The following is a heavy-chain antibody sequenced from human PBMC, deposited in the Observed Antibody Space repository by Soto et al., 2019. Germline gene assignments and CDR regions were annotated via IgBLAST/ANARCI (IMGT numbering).Heavy chain of an antibody. V-gene: IGHV1-2*02. CDR3: PRGGITSFGVVIIHWFDP. D-gene: IGHD3-3*01. J-gene: IGHJ5*02. CDR1: GYTFTGYY. Sequence: QVQLVQSGAEVKKPGASVKVSCKASGYTFTGYYMHWVRQAPGQGLEWMGWINPNSGGTNYAQKFQGSVTMTRDTSNSTAYMELGRLRSYDTAVYYCPRGGITSFGVVIIHWFDPWGQGTLVTVSS. CDR2: INPNSGGT.